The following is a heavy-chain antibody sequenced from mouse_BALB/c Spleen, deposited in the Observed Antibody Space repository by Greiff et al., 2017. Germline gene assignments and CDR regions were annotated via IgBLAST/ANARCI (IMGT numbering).Heavy chain of an antibody. CDR2: ISSGGST. CDR3: ARGEGSTMIY. V-gene: IGHV5-6-5*01. CDR1: GFTFSSYA. J-gene: IGHJ3*01. Sequence: DVMLVESGGGLVKPGGSLKLSCAASGFTFSSYAMSWVRQTPEKRLEWVASISSGGSTYYPDSVKGRFTISRDNARNILYLQMSSLRSEDTAMYYCARGEGSTMIYWGQGTLVTVSA. D-gene: IGHD2-4*01.